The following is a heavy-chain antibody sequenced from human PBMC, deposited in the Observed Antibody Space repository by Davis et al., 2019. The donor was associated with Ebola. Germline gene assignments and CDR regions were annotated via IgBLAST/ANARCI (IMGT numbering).Heavy chain of an antibody. CDR2: ITNNGGST. Sequence: GESLKISCSVSGFMFSSYTMHWVRQAPGKGLQYVSGITNNGGSTYYADSVKGRFIISRDNSKNTLYLQMNSLRAEDTAVYYCAKVDGIAAAGSGYWGQGTLVTVSS. D-gene: IGHD6-13*01. V-gene: IGHV3-64*04. J-gene: IGHJ4*02. CDR1: GFMFSSYT. CDR3: AKVDGIAAAGSGY.